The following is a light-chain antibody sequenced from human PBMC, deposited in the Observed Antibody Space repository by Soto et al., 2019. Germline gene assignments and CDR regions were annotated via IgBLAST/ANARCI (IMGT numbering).Light chain of an antibody. J-gene: IGLJ2*01. CDR1: KLGDKY. V-gene: IGLV3-1*01. Sequence: SYELTQPPSVSVSPGQTASITCSGDKLGDKYACWYQQKPGQSPVLVIYQDSKRPSGIPERFSGSNSGNTATLTISGTQAMDEADYYCQAWDSSTASEVFGGGTKLTV. CDR3: QAWDSSTASEV. CDR2: QDS.